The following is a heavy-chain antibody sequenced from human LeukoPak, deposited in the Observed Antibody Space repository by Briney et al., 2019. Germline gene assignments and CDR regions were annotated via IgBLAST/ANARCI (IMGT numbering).Heavy chain of an antibody. D-gene: IGHD6-19*01. J-gene: IGHJ4*02. Sequence: GGSLRLSCAASGFIFSSYVMSWVRQAPGKGLEWVSGISGSGGSTYYADSGKGRFTISRDNSKNTVHLQMNSLRAEDTAIYYCAKGGSGWLFDYWGQGTLVTASS. CDR1: GFIFSSYV. V-gene: IGHV3-23*01. CDR2: ISGSGGST. CDR3: AKGGSGWLFDY.